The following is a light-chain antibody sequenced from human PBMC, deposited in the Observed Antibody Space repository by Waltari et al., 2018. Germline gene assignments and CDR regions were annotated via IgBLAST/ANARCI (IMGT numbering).Light chain of an antibody. J-gene: IGLJ2*01. CDR2: HHA. CDR1: RVADTF. CDR3: QAWVSRTVV. V-gene: IGLV3-1*01. Sequence: YELTQPPSVSVPPGQPATITCSGERVADTFFCWYQQRPGQPPGLVIFHHAQRPSGIPERFGGSTSGNTATLTIREAQTMDEADYYCQAWVSRTVVFGGGTKLTVL.